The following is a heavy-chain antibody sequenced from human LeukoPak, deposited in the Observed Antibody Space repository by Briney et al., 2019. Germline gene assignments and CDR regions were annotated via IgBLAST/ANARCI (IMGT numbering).Heavy chain of an antibody. J-gene: IGHJ4*02. CDR3: AKDPRWLLFSGLFDY. CDR2: ISGSGGST. CDR1: GFTFTNYA. D-gene: IGHD3-3*01. V-gene: IGHV3-23*01. Sequence: GGSLRLSCAASGFTFTNYAMSWVRQTPGKGLEWVSAISGSGGSTYYADSVKGRFTISRDNSKNTLYLQMNSLRAEDTAVYYCAKDPRWLLFSGLFDYWGQGTLVTVSS.